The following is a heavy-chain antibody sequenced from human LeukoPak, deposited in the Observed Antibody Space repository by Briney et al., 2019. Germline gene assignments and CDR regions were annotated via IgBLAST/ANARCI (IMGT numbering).Heavy chain of an antibody. CDR2: IIPIFGTA. CDR1: GGTFSSYA. CDR3: ARYASPYYDSSGYYYGVSAFDI. Sequence: SVKVSCKASGGTFSSYAISWVRQAPGRGLEWMGGIIPIFGTANYAQKFQGRVTITADESTSTAYMELSSLRSEDTAVYYCARYASPYYDSSGYYYGVSAFDIWGQGTMVTVSS. V-gene: IGHV1-69*13. D-gene: IGHD3-22*01. J-gene: IGHJ3*02.